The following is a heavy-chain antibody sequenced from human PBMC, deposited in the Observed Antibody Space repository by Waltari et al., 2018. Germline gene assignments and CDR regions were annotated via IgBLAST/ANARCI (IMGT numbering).Heavy chain of an antibody. Sequence: QVQLVQSGAEVKKPGSSVKVSCKASGGTFRSYATSWVRQAPGQGLEWKGGISPIFGTANYARKFQGRFTITTDESTGTAYMELSSLRSEDTAVYYCARARGSYYRYFDYWGQGTLVTVSS. J-gene: IGHJ4*02. D-gene: IGHD1-26*01. V-gene: IGHV1-69*05. CDR2: ISPIFGTA. CDR3: ARARGSYYRYFDY. CDR1: GGTFRSYA.